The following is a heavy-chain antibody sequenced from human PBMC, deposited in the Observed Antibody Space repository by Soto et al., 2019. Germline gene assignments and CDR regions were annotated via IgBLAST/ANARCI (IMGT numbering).Heavy chain of an antibody. V-gene: IGHV3-7*01. J-gene: IGHJ3*02. D-gene: IGHD3-16*01. CDR3: AREGRLLGAFDI. CDR2: IHPDGSGR. CDR1: GFTFSGYW. Sequence: EVQLVESGGGLVQPGGSLRLSCAASGFTFSGYWMAWGRQAPGKGLEWVANIHPDGSGRYYVDSVKSRFTISRDNAQNSLYLQMNSLRAEDTSLYYCAREGRLLGAFDIWGQGTVVTVSS.